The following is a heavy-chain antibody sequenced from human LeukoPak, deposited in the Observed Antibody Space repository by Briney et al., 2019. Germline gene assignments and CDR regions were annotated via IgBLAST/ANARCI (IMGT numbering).Heavy chain of an antibody. V-gene: IGHV1-18*01. J-gene: IGHJ4*02. CDR1: GYTFTSYG. CDR3: ARGRSLHDPYDIIDY. D-gene: IGHD3-22*01. Sequence: GASVKVSCKASGYTFTSYGITWVRQAPGQGLEWMGWISGYNGNTNYAQKLQGRVTMTTDTSTSTAYTELRSLRSDDTAVYYCARGRSLHDPYDIIDYWGQGTLVTVSS. CDR2: ISGYNGNT.